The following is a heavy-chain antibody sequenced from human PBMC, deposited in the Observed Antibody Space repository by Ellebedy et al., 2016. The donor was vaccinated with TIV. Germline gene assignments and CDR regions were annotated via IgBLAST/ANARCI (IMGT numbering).Heavy chain of an antibody. CDR2: IKQDGSEK. Sequence: GESLKISCAASGFNVADNYMTWIRQAPGKGLEWVANIKQDGSEKYYVDSVKGRFTISRDNAKHSLYLQMNSLRADDTAVYYCASVSADYWGQGTLVTVSS. CDR3: ASVSADY. V-gene: IGHV3-7*01. D-gene: IGHD3-3*02. J-gene: IGHJ4*02. CDR1: GFNVADNY.